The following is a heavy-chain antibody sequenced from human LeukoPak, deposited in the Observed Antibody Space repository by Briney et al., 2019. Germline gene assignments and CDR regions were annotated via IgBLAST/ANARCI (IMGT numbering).Heavy chain of an antibody. Sequence: GGSLRLSCLASGFTFSNYAMNWVRQAPGKGLEWVSAISGSGDATYYADSVRGRFIISRDNAKNSLYLQMNSLRAEDTAVYYCARASGADYYYYYMDVWGKGTTVTVSS. D-gene: IGHD3-10*01. CDR3: ARASGADYYYYYMDV. J-gene: IGHJ6*03. V-gene: IGHV3-23*01. CDR1: GFTFSNYA. CDR2: ISGSGDAT.